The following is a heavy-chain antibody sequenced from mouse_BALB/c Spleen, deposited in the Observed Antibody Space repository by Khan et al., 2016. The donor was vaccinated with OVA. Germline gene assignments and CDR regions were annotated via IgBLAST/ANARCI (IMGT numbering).Heavy chain of an antibody. CDR2: IWGDGST. J-gene: IGHJ2*01. V-gene: IGHV2-3*01. CDR3: AKLRVYYFDS. CDR1: GFSLNSDG. Sequence: QVQLKESGPGLVAPSQSLSITCTVSGFSLNSDGVSWVHQPPGKGLEWLGVIWGDGSTNYHSALRSRLSIRKDNSKSQVFLKLNSLQTDDTATYYWAKLRVYYFDSWGQGTTLTVSS.